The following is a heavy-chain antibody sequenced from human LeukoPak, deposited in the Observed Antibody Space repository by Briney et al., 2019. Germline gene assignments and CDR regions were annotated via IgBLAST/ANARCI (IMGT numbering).Heavy chain of an antibody. CDR3: AREYESSSWSEYFYYFDY. Sequence: ASVKVSCKASGYTFTGYHMHWVRQAPGQGLEWMGWINPNSGGTNYAQKFQGRVTMTRDTSISTAYMELCRLRSDDTAVYYCAREYESSSWSEYFYYFDYWGQGTLVTVSS. CDR2: INPNSGGT. D-gene: IGHD6-13*01. CDR1: GYTFTGYH. V-gene: IGHV1-2*02. J-gene: IGHJ4*02.